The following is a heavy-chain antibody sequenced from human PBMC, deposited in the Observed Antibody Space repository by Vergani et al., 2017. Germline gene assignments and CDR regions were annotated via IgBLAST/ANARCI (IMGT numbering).Heavy chain of an antibody. CDR2: IRNDGSNK. CDR1: GFSFSSYG. J-gene: IGHJ4*02. CDR3: AKDAVIVPGAMRNPDYVYY. D-gene: IGHD2-2*01. Sequence: QVQLVESGGGVVQPGGSRRLSCAASGFSFSSYGMHWVRQAPGKGLEWVAFIRNDGSNKYYADSVKGRFTISRDNSKNTLYLQMNSLRAEDTAVYYCAKDAVIVPGAMRNPDYVYYWSQGTLVTVSS. V-gene: IGHV3-30*02.